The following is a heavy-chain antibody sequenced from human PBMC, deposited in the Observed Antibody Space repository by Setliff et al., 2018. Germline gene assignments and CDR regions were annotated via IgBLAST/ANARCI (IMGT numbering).Heavy chain of an antibody. Sequence: PSETLSLTCDVSGYSINNGYHWGWIRQPPGKGLEWIGYIYHNGNTNFNPSLKTRVTMSVDTSKNQFALNLRSVTAADAAVYYCVRDRTAYSYGLDVWGQGTTVTVSS. CDR3: VRDRTAYSYGLDV. CDR2: IYHNGNT. CDR1: GYSINNGYH. J-gene: IGHJ6*02. D-gene: IGHD5-18*01. V-gene: IGHV4-38-2*02.